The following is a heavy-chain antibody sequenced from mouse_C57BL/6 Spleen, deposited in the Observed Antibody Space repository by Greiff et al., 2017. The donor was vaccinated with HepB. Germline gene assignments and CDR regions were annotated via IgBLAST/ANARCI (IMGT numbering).Heavy chain of an antibody. Sequence: VQLQQSGAELARPGASVKLSCKASGYTFTSYGISWVKQRTGQGLEWIGEIYPRSGNTYYNEKFEGKATLTADKSSSTAYMELRSLTSEDSAVYFCARRGDYEDAMDYWGQGTSVTVSS. V-gene: IGHV1-81*01. CDR1: GYTFTSYG. D-gene: IGHD2-4*01. CDR3: ARRGDYEDAMDY. J-gene: IGHJ4*01. CDR2: IYPRSGNT.